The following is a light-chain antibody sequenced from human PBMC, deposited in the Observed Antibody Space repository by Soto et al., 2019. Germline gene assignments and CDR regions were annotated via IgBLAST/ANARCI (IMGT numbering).Light chain of an antibody. Sequence: EIVLTQSPGTLSLSPGERATLSCRASQSVGSNYLAWYQQKPGQAPRILIFGASVRATGIPDRFSGSGSGTDFTLTISRLEPEDFAVYYCQQYGSSSWTFGQGTKVDIK. CDR3: QQYGSSSWT. CDR2: GAS. J-gene: IGKJ1*01. V-gene: IGKV3-20*01. CDR1: QSVGSNY.